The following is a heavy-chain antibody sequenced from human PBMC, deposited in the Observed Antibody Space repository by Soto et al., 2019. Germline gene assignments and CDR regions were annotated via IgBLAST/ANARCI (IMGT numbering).Heavy chain of an antibody. CDR1: GGSISSSSYY. CDR2: IYYSGST. Sequence: SETLSLTCTVSGGSISSSSYYWGWIRQPPGKGLEWIGSIYYSGSTYYNPSLKSRVTISVDTSKNQFSLKLSSVTAADTAVYYCARQLGYYYDSSGYYTSDYWGQGTLVTVSS. V-gene: IGHV4-39*01. J-gene: IGHJ4*02. CDR3: ARQLGYYYDSSGYYTSDY. D-gene: IGHD3-22*01.